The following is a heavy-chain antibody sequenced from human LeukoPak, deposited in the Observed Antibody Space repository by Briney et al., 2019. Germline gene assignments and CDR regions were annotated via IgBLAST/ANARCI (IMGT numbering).Heavy chain of an antibody. D-gene: IGHD2-2*01. Sequence: SETLSLPCTVSGGSISSSSYYWGWIRQPPGKGLEWIGSIYYSGSTYYNPSLKSRVTISVDTSKNQFSLKLSSVTAADTAVYYCASLTRDLYGMDVWGQGTTVTVPS. CDR1: GGSISSSSYY. CDR3: ASLTRDLYGMDV. V-gene: IGHV4-39*01. CDR2: IYYSGST. J-gene: IGHJ6*02.